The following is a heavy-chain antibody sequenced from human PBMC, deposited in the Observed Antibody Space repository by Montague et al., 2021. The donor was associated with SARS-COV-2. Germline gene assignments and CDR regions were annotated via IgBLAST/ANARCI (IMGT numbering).Heavy chain of an antibody. V-gene: IGHV4-59*08. CDR1: GGSISSYY. Sequence: SETLSLTCTVSGGSISSYYWSWIRQPPGKGLEWIGYIYYSGSTNYNPSLKSRVTISVDTSKNQFSLKPSSVTAADTAVYYCARHKYDYGWGTSSGFFDYWGQGTLVTVSS. D-gene: IGHD3-16*01. CDR2: IYYSGST. J-gene: IGHJ4*02. CDR3: ARHKYDYGWGTSSGFFDY.